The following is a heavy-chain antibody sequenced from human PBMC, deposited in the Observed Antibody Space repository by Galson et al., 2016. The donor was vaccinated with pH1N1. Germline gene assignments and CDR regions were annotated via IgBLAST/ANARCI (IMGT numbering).Heavy chain of an antibody. CDR1: GFAFSSYE. Sequence: SLRLSCAASGFAFSSYEMNWVRQAPGKGLEWVSHISRSGSTIHYADSVKGRFTVARDNAKNSLYLQMNSLRAEDTAVYYCARPTGQQWLVILPFGYWGQGIRVTVSS. J-gene: IGHJ4*02. D-gene: IGHD6-19*01. CDR2: ISRSGSTI. CDR3: ARPTGQQWLVILPFGY. V-gene: IGHV3-48*03.